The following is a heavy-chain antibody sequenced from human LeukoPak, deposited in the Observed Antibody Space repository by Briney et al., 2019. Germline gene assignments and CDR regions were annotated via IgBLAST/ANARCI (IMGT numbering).Heavy chain of an antibody. V-gene: IGHV3-23*01. Sequence: GGSLRLSCAASGFTFSSYAMSWVRQAPEKGLEWVSAISGSGGSTYYADSVKGRFTISRDNSKNTLYLQMNSLRAEDTAVYYCAKDLQGYCSSTSCYSPLFLFDYWGQGTLVTVSS. CDR3: AKDLQGYCSSTSCYSPLFLFDY. J-gene: IGHJ4*02. CDR2: ISGSGGST. D-gene: IGHD2-2*01. CDR1: GFTFSSYA.